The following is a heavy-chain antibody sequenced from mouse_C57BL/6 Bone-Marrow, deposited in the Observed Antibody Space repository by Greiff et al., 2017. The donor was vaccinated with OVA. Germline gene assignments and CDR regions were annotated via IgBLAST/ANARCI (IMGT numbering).Heavy chain of an antibody. J-gene: IGHJ4*01. CDR1: GYTFTSYW. CDR3: ARWGWLPYAMDY. V-gene: IGHV1-55*01. CDR2: IYPGSGRT. D-gene: IGHD2-3*01. Sequence: VQLQQPGAELVKPGASVKMSCKASGYTFTSYWITWVKQRPGQGLEWIGDIYPGSGRTNSNEKFKSQATLTVDTSSSTAYMQLSSLTSEDSAVYYCARWGWLPYAMDYWGQGTSVTVSS.